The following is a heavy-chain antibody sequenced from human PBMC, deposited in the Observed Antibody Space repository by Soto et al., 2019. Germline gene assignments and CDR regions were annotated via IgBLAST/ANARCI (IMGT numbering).Heavy chain of an antibody. D-gene: IGHD3-22*01. V-gene: IGHV3-30-3*01. CDR3: ATLKQSSGYYLGYYYGMDV. CDR1: GFTFSSYA. Sequence: GGSLRLSCAASGFTFSSYAMHWVRQAPGKGLEWVAVISYDGSNKYYADSVKGRFTISRDNSKNTLYLQMNSLRAEDTAVYYCATLKQSSGYYLGYYYGMDVWGQGTTVTVSS. CDR2: ISYDGSNK. J-gene: IGHJ6*02.